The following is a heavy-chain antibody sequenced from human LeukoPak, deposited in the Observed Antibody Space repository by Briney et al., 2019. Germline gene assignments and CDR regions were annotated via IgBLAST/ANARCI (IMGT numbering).Heavy chain of an antibody. CDR3: GRAMEVYQLLPNY. CDR1: GFTFSSYA. CDR2: ISYDGSDK. V-gene: IGHV3-33*01. Sequence: PGGSLRLSCAASGFTFSSYAMHWVRQAPGKGLEWVAVISYDGSDKYYADSVKGRFTISRDNSNNTLHLQMNSLRAEDTAVYYCGRAMEVYQLLPNYWGQGSLVTVSS. J-gene: IGHJ4*02. D-gene: IGHD2-2*01.